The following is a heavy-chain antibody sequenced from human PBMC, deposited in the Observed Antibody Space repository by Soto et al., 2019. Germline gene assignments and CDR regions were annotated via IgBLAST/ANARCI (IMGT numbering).Heavy chain of an antibody. J-gene: IGHJ5*02. V-gene: IGHV1-3*01. Sequence: QVQLVQSGAEVKKPGASVKVSCKASGYTFTSYAMHWVRQAPGQRLEWMGWINAGNGNTKYSQKFQGRVTITRDTSASTAYMELSSLRPEDTDVYYCARGVAGPLHWFDPWGQGTLVTVSS. CDR1: GYTFTSYA. CDR3: ARGVAGPLHWFDP. CDR2: INAGNGNT. D-gene: IGHD6-19*01.